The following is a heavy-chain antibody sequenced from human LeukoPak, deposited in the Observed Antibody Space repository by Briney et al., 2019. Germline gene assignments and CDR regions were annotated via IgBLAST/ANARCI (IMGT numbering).Heavy chain of an antibody. Sequence: SETLSLTCGVSGASTSSSSYYWGWIRQPSGKGLEWIGSFDYSGNNYYNPSLKSRVTISVDTSKNQFSLKLSSVTAADTAVYYCARLPGYSYGTDYWGQGTLVTVSS. D-gene: IGHD5-18*01. CDR1: GASTSSSSYY. J-gene: IGHJ4*02. V-gene: IGHV4-39*07. CDR3: ARLPGYSYGTDY. CDR2: FDYSGNN.